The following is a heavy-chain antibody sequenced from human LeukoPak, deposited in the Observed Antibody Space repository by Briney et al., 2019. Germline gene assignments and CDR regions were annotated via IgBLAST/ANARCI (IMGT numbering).Heavy chain of an antibody. Sequence: GGSLRLSCAASGFTFSSYGMHWVRQAPGKGLEWVSVVYSGGGTYYADSVKGRFTISRDNSKNTLYLQMNSLRAEDTAVYYCARERIVGATCFDYWGQGTLVTVSS. CDR3: ARERIVGATCFDY. CDR2: VYSGGGT. CDR1: GFTFSSYG. D-gene: IGHD1-26*01. J-gene: IGHJ4*02. V-gene: IGHV3-66*01.